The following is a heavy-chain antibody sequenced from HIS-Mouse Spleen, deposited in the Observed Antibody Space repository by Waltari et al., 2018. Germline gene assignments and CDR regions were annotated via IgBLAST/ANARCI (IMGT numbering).Heavy chain of an antibody. D-gene: IGHD6-13*01. CDR1: GGSISSSSYY. J-gene: IGHJ2*01. Sequence: QLQLQESDPGLVKPSETLSLTCTVSGGSISSSSYYWGWIRQPPGKGLEWIGSIYYSGSTYYNPSLKSRVTISVDTSKNQFSLKLSSVTAADTAVYYCAREIPYSSSWYDWYFDLWGRGTLGNGSS. CDR2: IYYSGST. V-gene: IGHV4-39*07. CDR3: AREIPYSSSWYDWYFDL.